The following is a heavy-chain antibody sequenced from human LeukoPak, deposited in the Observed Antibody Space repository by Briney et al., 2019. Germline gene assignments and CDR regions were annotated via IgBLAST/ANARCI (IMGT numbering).Heavy chain of an antibody. CDR3: ARDGSGSLGNFEY. V-gene: IGHV3-7*01. CDR2: IKQDGSEK. Sequence: PGGALRLSCAASGFTFSRYCMSWVRQAPGKGLEWVANIKQDGSEKYYVDSVRGGFTISRDNAKNALYLQMNSLRAEDTAVYYCARDGSGSLGNFEYWRQGTLVTVSS. J-gene: IGHJ4*02. CDR1: GFTFSRYC. D-gene: IGHD1-26*01.